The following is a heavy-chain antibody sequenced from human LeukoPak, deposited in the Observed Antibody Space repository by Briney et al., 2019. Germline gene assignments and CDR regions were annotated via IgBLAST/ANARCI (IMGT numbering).Heavy chain of an antibody. CDR1: GGTFSSYA. D-gene: IGHD6-6*01. V-gene: IGHV1-69*05. Sequence: GSSVKVSCKASGGTFSSYAISWVRQAPGQGLEWMGGIIPIFGTANYAQKFQGRVTITTDESTSTAYMELSSLRSEDTAVYYCASLAARLKNAFDIWGQGTMVTVPS. CDR3: ASLAARLKNAFDI. CDR2: IIPIFGTA. J-gene: IGHJ3*02.